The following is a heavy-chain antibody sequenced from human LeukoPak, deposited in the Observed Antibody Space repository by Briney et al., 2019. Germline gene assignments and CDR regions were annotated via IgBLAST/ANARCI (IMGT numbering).Heavy chain of an antibody. V-gene: IGHV7-4-1*02. J-gene: IGHJ6*02. CDR1: GYTFTSYY. D-gene: IGHD1-1*01. Sequence: ASVKVSCKASGYTFTSYYMHWVRQAPGQGLEWMGWINTNTGNPTYAQGFTGRFVFSLDTSVSTAYLQISSLKTEDTAVYYCARYNRDYYYGMDVWGQGTTVTVSS. CDR2: INTNTGNP. CDR3: ARYNRDYYYGMDV.